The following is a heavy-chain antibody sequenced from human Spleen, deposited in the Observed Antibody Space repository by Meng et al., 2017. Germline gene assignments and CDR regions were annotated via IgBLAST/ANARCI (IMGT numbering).Heavy chain of an antibody. Sequence: GSLRLSCAASGFTFSNYWMSWVRQPPGKGLEWIGYIYYSGSTNYNPSLKSRVTISVDTSKNQFSLKLSSVTAADTAVYYCASHIAAAGQFDYWGQGTLVTVSS. CDR2: IYYSGST. D-gene: IGHD6-13*01. CDR1: GFTFSNYW. CDR3: ASHIAAAGQFDY. J-gene: IGHJ4*02. V-gene: IGHV4-59*01.